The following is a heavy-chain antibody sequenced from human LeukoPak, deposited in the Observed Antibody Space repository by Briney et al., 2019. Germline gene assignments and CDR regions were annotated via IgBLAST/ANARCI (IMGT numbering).Heavy chain of an antibody. Sequence: ASVKVSCKASGYTFTDYQLDWVRQAPGQGLEWMGRINPNSGGTNYAQKFQGRVTMTRDTSISTAYMELSRLRSDDTAVYYCARLTSGSLTNYWGQGTLVTVSS. D-gene: IGHD1-26*01. CDR3: ARLTSGSLTNY. CDR1: GYTFTDYQ. CDR2: INPNSGGT. V-gene: IGHV1-2*06. J-gene: IGHJ4*02.